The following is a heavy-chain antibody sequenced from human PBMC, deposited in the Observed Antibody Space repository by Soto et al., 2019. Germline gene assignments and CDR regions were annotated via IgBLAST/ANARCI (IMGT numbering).Heavy chain of an antibody. CDR1: GFTFSSYA. CDR3: ARDSDFWSGYLSYYFDY. V-gene: IGHV3-33*01. Sequence: VGSLRLSCAASGFTFSSYAMHWVRQAPGKGLEWVAVIWYEGSNKDYADSVKGRFTISRDNSKNTLYLQMNSLRAEDTAMYHCARDSDFWSGYLSYYFDYWGQGTLVTVSS. D-gene: IGHD3-3*01. CDR2: IWYEGSNK. J-gene: IGHJ4*02.